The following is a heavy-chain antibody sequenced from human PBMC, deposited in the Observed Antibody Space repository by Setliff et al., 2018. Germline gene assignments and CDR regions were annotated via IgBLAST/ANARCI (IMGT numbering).Heavy chain of an antibody. CDR2: TYSGDRNT. V-gene: IGHV3-23*03. CDR1: GFTSSPYA. CDR3: AKQKNTGYGQPVDS. Sequence: PGGSLRLSCAASGFTSSPYAMSWVRQAPGKGLEWVSTTYSGDRNTFYIDSVKGRFTIFRDGSKNTLYLQMTSLRVEDTAVYYCAKQKNTGYGQPVDSWGQGVQVTVSS. J-gene: IGHJ4*02. D-gene: IGHD5-12*01.